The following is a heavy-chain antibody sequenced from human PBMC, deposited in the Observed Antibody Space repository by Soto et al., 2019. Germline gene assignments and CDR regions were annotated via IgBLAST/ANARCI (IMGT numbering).Heavy chain of an antibody. CDR1: GDSISDYTYF. CDR3: ARRDYGDYEGFDY. CDR2: GHYSGTK. D-gene: IGHD4-17*01. J-gene: IGHJ4*02. V-gene: IGHV4-39*01. Sequence: QLQLQESGPGLVKPWETLSLTCSVSGDSISDYTYFWGWIRQPPGKGLEWIGAGHYSGTKYYSPSLRSRVTISVDTSKSQVSLRLTSVTAADTAVYYCARRDYGDYEGFDYWGQGALVTVSS.